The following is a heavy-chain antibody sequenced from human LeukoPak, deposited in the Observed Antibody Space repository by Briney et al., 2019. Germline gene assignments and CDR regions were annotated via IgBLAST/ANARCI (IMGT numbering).Heavy chain of an antibody. CDR3: ARDRDSGSLGRWGRGAFDI. V-gene: IGHV3-20*04. CDR2: INRNGDST. J-gene: IGHJ3*02. Sequence: PGGSLRLSCAASGFTFDDYGMSWVRQGPGKGLEWVSAINRNGDSTGYADSVKGRFTISRDNAKNSLYLQMNSLRAEDTAVYYCARDRDSGSLGRWGRGAFDIWGQGTMVTVSS. D-gene: IGHD1-26*01. CDR1: GFTFDDYG.